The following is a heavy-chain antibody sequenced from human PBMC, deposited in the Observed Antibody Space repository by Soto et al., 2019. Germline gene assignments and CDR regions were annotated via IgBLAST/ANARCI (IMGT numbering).Heavy chain of an antibody. CDR3: AFHTMVRGVLYYYYGMDV. D-gene: IGHD3-10*01. CDR1: GFTVSSNY. CDR2: IYSGGST. V-gene: IGHV3-53*01. J-gene: IGHJ6*02. Sequence: GGSLRLSCAASGFTVSSNYMSWVRQAPGKGLEWVSVIYSGGSTYYADSVKGRFTISRDNSKNTLYLQMNSLRAEDTAVYYCAFHTMVRGVLYYYYGMDVWGQGTTVTVSS.